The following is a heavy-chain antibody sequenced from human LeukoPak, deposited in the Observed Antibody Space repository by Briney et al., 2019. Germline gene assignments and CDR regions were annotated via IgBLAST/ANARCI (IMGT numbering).Heavy chain of an antibody. CDR1: ASSFRSYE. CDR3: VTGNSRSFYYYYMDV. D-gene: IGHD4-23*01. Sequence: PGGSRRDSGAASASSFRSYEVNWVRQAPGKGLEWVSFITPIAIDVYYAESVMDRFPTSRDNAQDSVFLHMTSLRVEDTAVYYCVTGNSRSFYYYYMDVWGKGTTVPVS. V-gene: IGHV3-48*03. J-gene: IGHJ6*03. CDR2: ITPIAIDV.